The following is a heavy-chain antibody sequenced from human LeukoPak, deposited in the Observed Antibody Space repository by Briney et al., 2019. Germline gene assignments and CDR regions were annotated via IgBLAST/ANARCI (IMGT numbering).Heavy chain of an antibody. CDR2: IYYSGST. Sequence: SETLSLTCTVSGGSISSGDYYWSWIRQPPGKGLEWIGYIYYSGSTYYNPSLKSRVTISVDTSKNQFPLKLSSVTAADTAVYYCARDGYCSGGSCYYYYGMDVWGQGTTVTVSS. D-gene: IGHD2-15*01. V-gene: IGHV4-30-4*01. CDR3: ARDGYCSGGSCYYYYGMDV. J-gene: IGHJ6*02. CDR1: GGSISSGDYY.